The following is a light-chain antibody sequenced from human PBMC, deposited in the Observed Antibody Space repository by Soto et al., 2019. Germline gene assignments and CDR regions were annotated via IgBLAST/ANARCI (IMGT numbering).Light chain of an antibody. CDR1: QSVSSSY. Sequence: EIVLTQSPGTLSLSPGERATLSCRASQSVSSSYLAWYQQKPGQAPRLLIYGASSRATGIPDRFSGSGSGTDFTLTISRLEPEDFAVYFCQQYNNWPPPYTFGQGTKVDI. V-gene: IGKV3-20*01. J-gene: IGKJ2*01. CDR3: QQYNNWPPPYT. CDR2: GAS.